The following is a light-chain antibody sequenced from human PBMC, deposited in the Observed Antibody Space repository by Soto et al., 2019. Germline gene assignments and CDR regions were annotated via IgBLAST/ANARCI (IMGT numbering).Light chain of an antibody. CDR2: GAS. CDR1: RSVSSTY. J-gene: IGKJ4*01. Sequence: EIVLTQSPGTLSLSPGESASLSCRASRSVSSTYLAWYQQRPGQAPRLLIYGASSRATGIPDRFSGSGSGTDFTLSISSLEPEDFAFYFCQHRASWPLTFGGGTKVEI. CDR3: QHRASWPLT. V-gene: IGKV3-20*01.